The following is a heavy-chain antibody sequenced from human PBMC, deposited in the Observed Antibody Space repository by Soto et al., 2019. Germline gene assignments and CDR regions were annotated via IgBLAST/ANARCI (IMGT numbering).Heavy chain of an antibody. CDR2: INHSGST. CDR3: ARGRLRYCSSTSCRQYYYYYGMDV. Sequence: SETLSLTCAVYGGSFSGYYWSWIRQPPGKGLEWIGEINHSGSTNYNPSLKSRVTISVDTSKNQFSLKLSSVTAADTAVYYCARGRLRYCSSTSCRQYYYYYGMDVGGKGTTVTV. V-gene: IGHV4-34*01. J-gene: IGHJ6*04. CDR1: GGSFSGYY. D-gene: IGHD2-2*01.